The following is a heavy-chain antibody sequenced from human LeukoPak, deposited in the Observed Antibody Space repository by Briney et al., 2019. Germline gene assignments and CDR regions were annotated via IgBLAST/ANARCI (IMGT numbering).Heavy chain of an antibody. CDR3: ASNDYGYNWFDP. CDR1: GGSISSYY. CDR2: IYYSGST. D-gene: IGHD4-17*01. Sequence: PSETLSLTCTVSGGSISSYYWSWIRQPPGKGLEWIGYIYYSGSTNYNPSLKSRVTISVDTCKNQFSLKLSSVTAADTAVYYCASNDYGYNWFDPWGQGTLVTVSS. V-gene: IGHV4-59*01. J-gene: IGHJ5*02.